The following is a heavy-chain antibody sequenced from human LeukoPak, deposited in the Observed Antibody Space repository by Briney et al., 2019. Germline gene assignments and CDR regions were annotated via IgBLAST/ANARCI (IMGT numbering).Heavy chain of an antibody. CDR1: GGSFSGYY. V-gene: IGHV4-59*10. CDR3: ARVLRYCSGGNCYSGGLGYMDV. D-gene: IGHD2-15*01. CDR2: IYTSGNT. J-gene: IGHJ6*03. Sequence: SETLSLTCAVYGGSFSGYYWSWIRQPAGKGLEWIGRIYTSGNTNYNPSLKSRVTMSVDTSKNQFSLKLSSVTAADTAVYYCARVLRYCSGGNCYSGGLGYMDVWGKGTTVTISS.